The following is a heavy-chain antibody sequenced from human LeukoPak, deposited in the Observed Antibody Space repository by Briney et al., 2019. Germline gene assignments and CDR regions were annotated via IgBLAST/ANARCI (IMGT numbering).Heavy chain of an antibody. D-gene: IGHD3-10*01. CDR2: ISSDGNSK. CDR1: GFTFTTSG. Sequence: GGSLRLSCAASGFTFTTSGMHWVRQAPGKGLEWMALISSDGNSKDYADSVKGRFTISRDNSKNAVSLQMNSLRAKDTAIYYCAKWRRGHYYGAGTEIDYWGKGTLVIVSS. V-gene: IGHV3-30*18. J-gene: IGHJ4*02. CDR3: AKWRRGHYYGAGTEIDY.